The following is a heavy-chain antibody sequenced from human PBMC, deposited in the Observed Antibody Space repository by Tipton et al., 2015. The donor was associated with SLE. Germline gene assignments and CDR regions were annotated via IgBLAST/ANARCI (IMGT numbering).Heavy chain of an antibody. J-gene: IGHJ3*02. V-gene: IGHV3-21*01. CDR2: ISSSSSYI. D-gene: IGHD5-24*01. CDR1: GFTFSSYS. CDR3: ARGERRDGYNSRFGI. Sequence: SLRLSCAASGFTFSSYSVNWVRQAPGKGLEWVSSISSSSSYIYYADSVKGRFTISRDNAKNSLYLQMNSLRAEDTAVYYCARGERRDGYNSRFGIWGQGTMVTVSS.